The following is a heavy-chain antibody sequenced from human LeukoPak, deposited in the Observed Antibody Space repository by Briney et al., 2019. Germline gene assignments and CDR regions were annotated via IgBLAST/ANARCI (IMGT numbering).Heavy chain of an antibody. CDR3: ARDRYYYDSSGYIRGISFDY. Sequence: GASVKVSCKASGYTFTSYGISWVRQATGQGLEWMGWISAYNGDTNYAEKIQGRVTMTTDTSTTTAYMELMSLRSDDTAVYYCARDRYYYDSSGYIRGISFDYWGQGTLVTVSS. V-gene: IGHV1-18*04. J-gene: IGHJ4*02. CDR1: GYTFTSYG. D-gene: IGHD3-22*01. CDR2: ISAYNGDT.